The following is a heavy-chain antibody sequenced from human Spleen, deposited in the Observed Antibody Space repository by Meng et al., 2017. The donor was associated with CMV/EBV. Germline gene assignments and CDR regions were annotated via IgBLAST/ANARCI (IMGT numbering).Heavy chain of an antibody. Sequence: ASVKVSCKASGYTFTAHYFHWVRQAPGQGLEWMGWIHPHRGDTNYAQQFQGRVTLTRDTSINTGYMELTRLTSDDTAVYYCARDKRNYYGSGMPGWFDPWGQGTLVTVSS. CDR3: ARDKRNYYGSGMPGWFDP. D-gene: IGHD3-10*01. CDR2: IHPHRGDT. J-gene: IGHJ5*02. CDR1: GYTFTAHY. V-gene: IGHV1-2*02.